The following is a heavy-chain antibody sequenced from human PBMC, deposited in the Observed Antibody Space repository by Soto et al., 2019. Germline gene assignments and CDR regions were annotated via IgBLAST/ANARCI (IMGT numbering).Heavy chain of an antibody. Sequence: QVQLQESGPGLVKPSQTLSLTCTVSGGSISSGGYYWSWIRQHPGKGLEWIGYIYYSGSTYYNPSRKSRVTISVDTSKNQFSLKLSSVTAADTAVYYCARKGVVITTFLGSAGVGAGGPDAFDIWGQGTMVTVSS. CDR3: ARKGVVITTFLGSAGVGAGGPDAFDI. J-gene: IGHJ3*02. CDR1: GGSISSGGYY. CDR2: IYYSGST. V-gene: IGHV4-31*03. D-gene: IGHD3-22*01.